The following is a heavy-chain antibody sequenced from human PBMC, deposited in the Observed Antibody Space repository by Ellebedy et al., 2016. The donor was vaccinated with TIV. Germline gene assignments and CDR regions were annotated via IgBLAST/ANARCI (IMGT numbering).Heavy chain of an antibody. V-gene: IGHV3-66*01. J-gene: IGHJ3*02. CDR2: IYSGGTT. Sequence: GESLKISCAASGFAFSYYSMNWVRQAPGKGLEWVSVIYSGGTTYYADSVRGRFTISRDSSKNTLYLQMNSLRAEDTAVYYCARGGDYGGNPDAFDIWGQGTMVTVSS. CDR3: ARGGDYGGNPDAFDI. CDR1: GFAFSYYS. D-gene: IGHD4-23*01.